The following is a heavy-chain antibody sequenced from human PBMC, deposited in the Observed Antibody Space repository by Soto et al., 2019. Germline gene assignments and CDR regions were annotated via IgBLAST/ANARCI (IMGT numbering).Heavy chain of an antibody. D-gene: IGHD2-2*02. CDR3: ARTTYTTPNSLDY. Sequence: SQILSVTRTVSGGSSTTYYWSWIKQPPGKGLEWITYIYYRGTNTYNPSLESRATMSVDTSKNQFSLNLSSVTAADTAVYYCARTTYTTPNSLDYWGHGTLVTGSS. J-gene: IGHJ4*01. V-gene: IGHV4-59*01. CDR2: IYYRGTN. CDR1: GGSSTTYY.